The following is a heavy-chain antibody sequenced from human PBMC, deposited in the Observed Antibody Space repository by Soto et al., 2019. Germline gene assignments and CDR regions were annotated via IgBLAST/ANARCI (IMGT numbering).Heavy chain of an antibody. CDR3: ARVTAGYDSSGYRIDY. D-gene: IGHD3-22*01. J-gene: IGHJ4*02. V-gene: IGHV1-18*01. CDR2: ISVYNGNT. Sequence: QVHLVQSGTEVKKPGASVKVSCAASGYTFSSYGITWVRQAPGQGLEWMGWISVYNGNTDYAQKFQGRVTMTVDTYTSTAYMELRSLRSDDTAVYYCARVTAGYDSSGYRIDYWGQGTLVTVSS. CDR1: GYTFSSYG.